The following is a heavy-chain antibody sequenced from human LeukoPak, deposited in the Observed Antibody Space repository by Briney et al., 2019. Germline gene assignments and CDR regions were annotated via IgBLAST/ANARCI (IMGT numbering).Heavy chain of an antibody. CDR3: ARYCTSTTCILRGFDY. CDR2: IYHTGSA. V-gene: IGHV4-38-2*01. J-gene: IGHJ4*02. D-gene: IGHD2-2*01. Sequence: PSETLSLTCSVSGYSFTSGHYWGWIRQPPGKGLEWIANIYHTGSAHYNPSLKSRVTISVDTSKNQFSLKLSSVTGADTAVYYCARYCTSTTCILRGFDYWGQGTLVTVSS. CDR1: GYSFTSGHY.